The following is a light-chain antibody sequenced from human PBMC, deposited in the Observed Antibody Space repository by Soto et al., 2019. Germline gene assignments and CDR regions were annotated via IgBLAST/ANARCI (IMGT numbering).Light chain of an antibody. CDR3: EQRSVWPPLH. CDR2: DAS. CDR1: ETGGSN. V-gene: IGKV3-11*02. J-gene: IGKJ4*01. Sequence: VLTQSPDTLSLSPGERATLSCRATETGGSNLAWFQQKPGQTPRLLIYDASTRVTGIPARFRGSGYGRDFALTIRSLEPEDFAVYYCEQRSVWPPLHFGGGTKVEIK.